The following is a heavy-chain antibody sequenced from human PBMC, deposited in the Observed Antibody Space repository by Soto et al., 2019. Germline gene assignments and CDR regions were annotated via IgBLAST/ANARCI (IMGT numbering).Heavy chain of an antibody. J-gene: IGHJ4*02. CDR3: ARVVGATNTLHN. D-gene: IGHD1-26*01. Sequence: EVQLVESGAGLVQPGGSLRLSCVDSGFTFSWYWMSWVRQAPGKGLEWVANIKQDGSEKHYADSLKGRFTISRDNAKNSLYLQISSLRAEDTAVYYCARVVGATNTLHNWGQGTLVTVSS. V-gene: IGHV3-7*01. CDR1: GFTFSWYW. CDR2: IKQDGSEK.